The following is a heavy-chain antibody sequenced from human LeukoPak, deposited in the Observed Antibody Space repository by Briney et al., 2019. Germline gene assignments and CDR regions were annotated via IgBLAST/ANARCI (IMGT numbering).Heavy chain of an antibody. Sequence: APVKVSCNASGYTFTGQYLHLVRQPPGQGLEWMAWINPNNASTNFAQKFQGRVTLTRDTSIGTVYMELARLTSDATAVYYCTRAQKPGGRYFDFDYWGQGTLASVSS. CDR3: TRAQKPGGRYFDFDY. CDR1: GYTFTGQY. D-gene: IGHD3-9*01. V-gene: IGHV1-2*02. CDR2: INPNNAST. J-gene: IGHJ4*02.